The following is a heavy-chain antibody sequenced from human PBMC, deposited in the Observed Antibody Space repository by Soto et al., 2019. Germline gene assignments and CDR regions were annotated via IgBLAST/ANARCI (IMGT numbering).Heavy chain of an antibody. V-gene: IGHV1-69*12. CDR3: AGLGSVRSGYDYVGY. CDR1: GGTFSSYA. Sequence: QVQLVQSGAEVKKPGSSVKVSCKASGGTFSSYAISWVRQAPGQGLEWMGGIIPIFGTANYAQKFQGRVTIXXDXSXIAAYMELSSLRSEDTAVYYCAGLGSVRSGYDYVGYWGQGTLVTVSS. CDR2: IIPIFGTA. D-gene: IGHD5-12*01. J-gene: IGHJ4*02.